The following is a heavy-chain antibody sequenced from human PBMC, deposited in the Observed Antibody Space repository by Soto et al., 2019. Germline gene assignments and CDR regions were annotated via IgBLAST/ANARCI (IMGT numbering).Heavy chain of an antibody. J-gene: IGHJ4*02. CDR2: INPSGGST. Sequence: QVQLVQSGAEVKMPGASVKVSCKASGYSFTTYYMHWVRQAPGQGLEWMGFINPSGGSTSYAQKFQGRVTMTRDTSTSTVYMELSSLRSEDTAVYYCARNDKSGLDYWGQGTLFTVFS. CDR1: GYSFTTYY. D-gene: IGHD1-1*01. V-gene: IGHV1-46*01. CDR3: ARNDKSGLDY.